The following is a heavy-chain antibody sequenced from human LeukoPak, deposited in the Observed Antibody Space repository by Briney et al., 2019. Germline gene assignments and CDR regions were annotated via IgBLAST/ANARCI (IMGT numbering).Heavy chain of an antibody. CDR3: ARGGSAWDNPFDH. J-gene: IGHJ4*02. Sequence: ASVRVSCKASGYTFTGYYIHWVRQAPGQGLECMGWINPNSGVTNYAQKFQGRVTMTRDTSISTAYMELSRLKTDDTAMYYCARGGSAWDNPFDHWGQGTLVTVPS. CDR1: GYTFTGYY. D-gene: IGHD6-19*01. CDR2: INPNSGVT. V-gene: IGHV1-2*02.